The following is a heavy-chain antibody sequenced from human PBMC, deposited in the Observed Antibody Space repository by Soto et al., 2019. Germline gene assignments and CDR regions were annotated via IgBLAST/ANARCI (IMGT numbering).Heavy chain of an antibody. CDR1: GGSISSGGYY. Sequence: PSETLSLTCTVSGGSISSGGYYWSWIRQHPGKGLEWIGYIYYSGSTYYNPSLKSRVTISVDTSKNQFSLKLSSVTAADTAVYYCARDPKVTTKLGGFDPWGQGTLVTVPQ. CDR3: ARDPKVTTKLGGFDP. J-gene: IGHJ5*02. V-gene: IGHV4-31*03. CDR2: IYYSGST. D-gene: IGHD7-27*01.